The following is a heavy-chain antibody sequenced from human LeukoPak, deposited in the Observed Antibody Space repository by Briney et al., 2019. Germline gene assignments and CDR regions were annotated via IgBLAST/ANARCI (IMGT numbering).Heavy chain of an antibody. D-gene: IGHD6-13*01. Sequence: GSLRLSCAASGFTFSSYSMTWVRQAPGKGLEWVSYISSSSSTIYYSDSVKGRFTISRDNAKNSLSLQMNSLRAEDTAVYYCAKGRRAAAGMSWFDPWGQGTLVTVSS. V-gene: IGHV3-48*01. J-gene: IGHJ5*02. CDR1: GFTFSSYS. CDR3: AKGRRAAAGMSWFDP. CDR2: ISSSSSTI.